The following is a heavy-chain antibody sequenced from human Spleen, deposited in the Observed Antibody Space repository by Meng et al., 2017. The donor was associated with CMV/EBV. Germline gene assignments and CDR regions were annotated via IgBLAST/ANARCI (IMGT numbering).Heavy chain of an antibody. Sequence: ASCSTFTGYYMPWVRQAPGQGLEWMGWINPNSGGTNYAQKFQGRVTMTRDTSISTAYMELSRLRSDDTAVYYCARGIRQPPKRYFDLWGRGTLVTVSS. J-gene: IGHJ2*01. CDR3: ARGIRQPPKRYFDL. V-gene: IGHV1-2*02. D-gene: IGHD3-10*01. CDR1: CSTFTGYY. CDR2: INPNSGGT.